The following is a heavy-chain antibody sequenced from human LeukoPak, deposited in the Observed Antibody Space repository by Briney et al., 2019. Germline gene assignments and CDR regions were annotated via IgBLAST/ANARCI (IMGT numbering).Heavy chain of an antibody. D-gene: IGHD3-3*01. Sequence: GGSLRLSCAASGFTFSDYYMSWIRQAPEKGLEWVSYISSSGSTIYYADSVKGRFTISRDNAKNSLYLQMNSLRAEDTAVYYCATSRITIFGVVSGHFDYWGQGTLVTVSS. CDR1: GFTFSDYY. CDR3: ATSRITIFGVVSGHFDY. V-gene: IGHV3-11*01. J-gene: IGHJ4*02. CDR2: ISSSGSTI.